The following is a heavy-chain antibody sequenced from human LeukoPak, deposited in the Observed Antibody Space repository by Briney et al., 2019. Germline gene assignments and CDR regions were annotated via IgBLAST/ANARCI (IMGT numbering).Heavy chain of an antibody. Sequence: ASVKVSCKASGYTFSTYGISWVRQAPGQGLEWIGWISGYNGNTKYVQELQDRITLTRDTSTTTVDMELTSLRSDDTAVYYCARDGLEDVRHSSNWLVRYNYYGMDAWGQGTTVTVTS. D-gene: IGHD3-16*01. CDR1: GYTFSTYG. CDR2: ISGYNGNT. CDR3: ARDGLEDVRHSSNWLVRYNYYGMDA. J-gene: IGHJ6*02. V-gene: IGHV1-18*01.